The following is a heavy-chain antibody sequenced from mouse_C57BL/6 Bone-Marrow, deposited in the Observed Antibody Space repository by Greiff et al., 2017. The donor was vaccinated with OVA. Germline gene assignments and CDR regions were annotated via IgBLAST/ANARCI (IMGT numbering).Heavy chain of an antibody. CDR2: INPNNGGT. D-gene: IGHD1-1*01. CDR3: AFLYYGSSYWYFDV. V-gene: IGHV1-18*01. J-gene: IGHJ1*03. Sequence: VHVKQSGPELVKPGASVKIPCKASGYTFTDYNMDWVKQSHGKSLEWIGDINPNNGGTIYNQKFKGKATLTVDKSSSTAYMELRSLTSEDTAVYYCAFLYYGSSYWYFDVWGTGTTVTVSS. CDR1: GYTFTDYN.